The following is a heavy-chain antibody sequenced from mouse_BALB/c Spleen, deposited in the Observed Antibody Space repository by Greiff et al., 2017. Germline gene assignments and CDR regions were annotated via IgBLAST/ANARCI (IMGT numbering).Heavy chain of an antibody. V-gene: IGHV5-17*02. CDR2: ISSGSSTI. Sequence: VKLMESGGGLVQPGGSRKLSCAASGFTFSSFGMHWVRQAPEKGLEWVAYISSGSSTIYYADTVKGRFTISRDNPKNTLFLQMTSLRSEDTAMYYCARGSEGFAYWGQGTLVTVSA. J-gene: IGHJ3*01. CDR1: GFTFSSFG. CDR3: ARGSEGFAY.